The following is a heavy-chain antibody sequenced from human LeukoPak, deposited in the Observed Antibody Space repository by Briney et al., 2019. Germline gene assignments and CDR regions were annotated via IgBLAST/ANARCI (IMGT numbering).Heavy chain of an antibody. CDR3: ARADRLDGGPYLIGP. CDR2: INPNSGGT. CDR1: GYSFTDYY. Sequence: GASVKVSFKTSGYSFTDYYMHCVRQAPGQGLEWMGWINPNSGGTSSAQKFQGRVTMTRDTSITTVYMEVSWLTSDDTAIYYCARADRLDGGPYLIGPWGQGTLVTVSS. V-gene: IGHV1-2*02. D-gene: IGHD2-21*01. J-gene: IGHJ5*02.